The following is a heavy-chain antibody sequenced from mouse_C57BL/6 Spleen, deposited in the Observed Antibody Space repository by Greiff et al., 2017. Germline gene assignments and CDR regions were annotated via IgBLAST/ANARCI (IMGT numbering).Heavy chain of an antibody. CDR1: GYTFTSYW. Sequence: QVQLQQSGAELVKPGASVKLSCKASGYTFTSYWMQWVKQRPGQGLEWIGEIDPSDSYTNYNQKFKGKATLTVDTSSSTAYMQLSSLTSEDSAVYYCARGDYGSSYYFDYWGQGTTLTVSS. CDR3: ARGDYGSSYYFDY. CDR2: IDPSDSYT. V-gene: IGHV1-50*01. J-gene: IGHJ2*01. D-gene: IGHD1-1*01.